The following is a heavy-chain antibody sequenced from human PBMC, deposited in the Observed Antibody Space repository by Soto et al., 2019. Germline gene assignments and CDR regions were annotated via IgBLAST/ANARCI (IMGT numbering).Heavy chain of an antibody. J-gene: IGHJ4*02. V-gene: IGHV3-21*01. D-gene: IGHD1-26*01. CDR3: ARWVVGATPFDY. CDR1: GFTFSSYS. CDR2: ISSSSSYI. Sequence: EVQLVESGGGLVKPGGSLRLSCAASGFTFSSYSMNWVRQAPGKGLEWVSSISSSSSYIYYADSVKGRFTISSDNAKNSLYLQMNSLRAEDTAVYYCARWVVGATPFDYWGQGTLVTVSS.